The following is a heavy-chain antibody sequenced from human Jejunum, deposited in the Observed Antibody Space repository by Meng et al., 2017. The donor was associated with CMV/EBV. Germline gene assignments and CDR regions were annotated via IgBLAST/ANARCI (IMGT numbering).Heavy chain of an antibody. D-gene: IGHD6-19*01. CDR3: TRGGGGSGGRFDY. CDR2: INPSGVST. CDR1: GDTFTSYY. V-gene: IGHV1-46*03. J-gene: IGHJ4*02. Sequence: QVAGGPVGGEVKKPGASVKVSCKASGDTFTSYYIHWVRQAPGQGLEWMGKINPSGVSTSYAQKFQGRVTMTRDTSTSAVYMELSSLKSEDTAVYYCTRGGGGSGGRFDYWGQGTLVTVSS.